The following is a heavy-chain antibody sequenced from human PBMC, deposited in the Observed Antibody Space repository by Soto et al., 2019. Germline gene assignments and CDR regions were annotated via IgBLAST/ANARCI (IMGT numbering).Heavy chain of an antibody. Sequence: EVQLVESGGALVQPGGTLRLSCAASGFTFGRHWMSWVRQAPGKGLEWVANIKQNGAETYYAHPVQGRFTISRDNLKSTLYLQMSGLRGDDTAVYSCAGVPYDSTGYFNDYWGQGTLVSVSS. D-gene: IGHD3-22*01. CDR2: IKQNGAET. CDR1: GFTFGRHW. J-gene: IGHJ4*02. CDR3: AGVPYDSTGYFNDY. V-gene: IGHV3-7*01.